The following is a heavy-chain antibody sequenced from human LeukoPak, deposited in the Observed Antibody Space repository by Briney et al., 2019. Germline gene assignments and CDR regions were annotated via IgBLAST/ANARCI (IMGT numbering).Heavy chain of an antibody. D-gene: IGHD3-22*01. J-gene: IGHJ4*02. CDR3: ARGDYDSSGYYYFDY. CDR2: ISAYNGNT. CDR1: GYTFISYG. Sequence: GASVKVSCKASGYTFISYGISWVRQAPGQGLEWMGWISAYNGNTNYAQKLQGRVTMTTDTSTSTAYMELRSLRSDDTAVYYCARGDYDSSGYYYFDYWGQGTLVTVSS. V-gene: IGHV1-18*01.